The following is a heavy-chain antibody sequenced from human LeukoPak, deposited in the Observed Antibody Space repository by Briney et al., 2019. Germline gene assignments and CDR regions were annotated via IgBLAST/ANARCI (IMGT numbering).Heavy chain of an antibody. D-gene: IGHD1-26*01. CDR1: GVTFTSSV. CDR2: IVVGSGNT. V-gene: IGHV1-58*02. CDR3: AAAVGATENDAFDI. J-gene: IGHJ3*02. Sequence: EASAKVSCKASGVTFTSSVMLWGPQARGQRLEWIGWIVVGSGNTNYAQKFQERVTITRDMSTSTAYMELSSLRSEDTAVYYCAAAVGATENDAFDIWGQGTMVTVSS.